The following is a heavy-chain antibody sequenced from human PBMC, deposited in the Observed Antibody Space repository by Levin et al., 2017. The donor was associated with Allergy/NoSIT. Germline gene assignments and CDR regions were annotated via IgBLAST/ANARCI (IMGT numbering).Heavy chain of an antibody. Sequence: SETLSLTCAVYGGSFSGYYWSWIRQPPGKGLEWIGEINHSGSTNYNPSLKSRVTISVDTSKNQFSLKLSSVTAADTAVYYCARSGAGYFRSQPHDYWGQGTLVTVSS. CDR3: ARSGAGYFRSQPHDY. CDR2: INHSGST. CDR1: GGSFSGYY. D-gene: IGHD2-15*01. V-gene: IGHV4-34*01. J-gene: IGHJ4*02.